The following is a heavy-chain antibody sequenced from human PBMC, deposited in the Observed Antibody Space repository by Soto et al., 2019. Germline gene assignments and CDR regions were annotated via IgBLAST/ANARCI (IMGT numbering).Heavy chain of an antibody. CDR3: AKDVGPYCSGGSCYFDY. V-gene: IGHV3-7*03. J-gene: IGHJ4*02. CDR2: IKQGGSNK. Sequence: GGSLRLSCAASGFTFSSYWMSWVRQAPGKGLEWVANIKQGGSNKYYVDSVKGRFTISRDNAKNTLYLQMNSLRAEDTAVYYCAKDVGPYCSGGSCYFDYWGQGTLVTVSS. D-gene: IGHD2-15*01. CDR1: GFTFSSYW.